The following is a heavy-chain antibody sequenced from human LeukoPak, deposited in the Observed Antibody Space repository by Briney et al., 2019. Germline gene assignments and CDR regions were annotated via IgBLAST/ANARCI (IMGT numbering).Heavy chain of an antibody. D-gene: IGHD3-22*01. CDR1: GFTFNDYG. J-gene: IGHJ4*02. CDR3: ARESYDSSGYYIFFDY. Sequence: GGSLRLSCAASGFTFNDYGMTWVRQAPGKGREWVCGLNWNGGSTGYADSVKGRFTISRDNAKNSLYLQMNSLRAEDTAVYYCARESYDSSGYYIFFDYWGQGTLVTVSS. V-gene: IGHV3-20*04. CDR2: LNWNGGST.